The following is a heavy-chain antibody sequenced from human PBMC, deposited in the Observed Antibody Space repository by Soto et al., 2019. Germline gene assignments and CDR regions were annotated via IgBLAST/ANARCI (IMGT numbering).Heavy chain of an antibody. V-gene: IGHV4-31*03. CDR2: IYYSGST. CDR3: ARVTPDDYGDYGFFDS. J-gene: IGHJ4*02. CDR1: GGSISYGGYY. D-gene: IGHD4-17*01. Sequence: QVQLQESGPGLVKASQTLSLTCTVSGGSISYGGYYWISIRQPPGKGLDWIGYIYYSGSTYYNPSLQSRVTISVDTSENQFSLKLSSRTAADSAVYYCARVTPDDYGDYGFFDSWGLGTLVTVSS.